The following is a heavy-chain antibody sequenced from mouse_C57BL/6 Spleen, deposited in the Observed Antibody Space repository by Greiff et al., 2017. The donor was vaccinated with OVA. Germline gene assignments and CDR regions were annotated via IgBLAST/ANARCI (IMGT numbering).Heavy chain of an antibody. CDR3: ARTLLDGSSHWYFDV. V-gene: IGHV1-80*01. D-gene: IGHD1-1*01. CDR2: IYPGDGDT. J-gene: IGHJ1*03. Sequence: VQLQQSGAELVKPGASVKISCKASGYAFSSYWMNWVKQRPGKGLEWIGQIYPGDGDTNYNGKFKGKATLTADKSSSTAYMQLSSLTSEDSAVYFCARTLLDGSSHWYFDVWGTGTTVTVSS. CDR1: GYAFSSYW.